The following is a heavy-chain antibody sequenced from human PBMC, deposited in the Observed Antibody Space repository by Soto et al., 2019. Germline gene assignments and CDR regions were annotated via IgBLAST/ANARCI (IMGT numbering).Heavy chain of an antibody. CDR3: ARDIRGYSYLISPGMDV. D-gene: IGHD5-18*01. CDR1: GYTFTSYD. Sequence: ASVKVSCKASGYTFTSYDINWVRQATGQGLEWMGWMNPNSGNTGYAQKFQGRVTMTRNTSISTAYMELSSLRSEDTAVYYCARDIRGYSYLISPGMDVWGQGTTVTVSS. CDR2: MNPNSGNT. V-gene: IGHV1-8*01. J-gene: IGHJ6*02.